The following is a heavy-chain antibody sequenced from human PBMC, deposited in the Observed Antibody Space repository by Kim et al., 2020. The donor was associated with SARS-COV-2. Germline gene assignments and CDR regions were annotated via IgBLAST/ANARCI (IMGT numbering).Heavy chain of an antibody. CDR2: ISSSSSYI. V-gene: IGHV3-21*04. D-gene: IGHD5-12*01. CDR1: GFTFSSYS. CDR3: ARDREEMATILFDY. J-gene: IGHJ4*02. Sequence: GGSLRLSCAASGFTFSSYSMNWVRQAPGKGLEWVSSISSSSSYIYYADSVKGRFTISRDNAKNSLYLQMNSLRAEDTAVYYCARDREEMATILFDYWGQGTLVTVSS.